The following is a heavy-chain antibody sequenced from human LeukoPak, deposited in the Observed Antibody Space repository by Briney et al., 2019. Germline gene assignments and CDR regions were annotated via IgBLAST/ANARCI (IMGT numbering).Heavy chain of an antibody. CDR2: MNPDSGGT. V-gene: IGHV1-2*02. D-gene: IGHD3-22*01. CDR3: ARDTIGTMIGRNWFDP. J-gene: IGHJ5*02. CDR1: GYTFIGHY. Sequence: ASVKVSCKASGYTFIGHYIHWVRQAPGQGLEWMGWMNPDSGGTNYAQKFQDRVTMNRDTSITTAYMELSRLTSDDTAIYYCARDTIGTMIGRNWFDPWGQGTLVTVSS.